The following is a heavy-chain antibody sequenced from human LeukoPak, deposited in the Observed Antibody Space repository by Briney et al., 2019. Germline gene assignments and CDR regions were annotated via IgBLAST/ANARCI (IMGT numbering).Heavy chain of an antibody. CDR1: GGTFSSYA. V-gene: IGHV1-69*06. D-gene: IGHD3-22*01. J-gene: IGHJ3*02. CDR2: IIPIFGTA. CDR3: ARAKWRDYYYDSGGYYRGAFDI. Sequence: GASVKVSCKASGGTFSSYAISWVRQAPGQGLEWKGGIIPIFGTANYAQKFQGRVTITADKSTSTAYMELSSLRSEDTAVYYCARAKWRDYYYDSGGYYRGAFDIWGQGTMVTVSS.